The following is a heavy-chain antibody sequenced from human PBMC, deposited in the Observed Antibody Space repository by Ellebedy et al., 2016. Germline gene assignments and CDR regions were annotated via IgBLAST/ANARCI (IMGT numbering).Heavy chain of an antibody. CDR1: GYTFTGHY. J-gene: IGHJ6*04. V-gene: IGHV1-2*02. Sequence: ASVKVSCXASGYTFTGHYMHWVRQAPGQGLEWMGWINPNSGGTNHAQKFQDRVTMTRDTSISTAYMELSSLRSDDTAVYYCARGSPIVGATRPLDVWGKGTTVTVSS. D-gene: IGHD1-26*01. CDR3: ARGSPIVGATRPLDV. CDR2: INPNSGGT.